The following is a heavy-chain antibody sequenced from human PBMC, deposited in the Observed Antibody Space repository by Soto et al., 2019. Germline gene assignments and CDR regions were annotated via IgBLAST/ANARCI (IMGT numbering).Heavy chain of an antibody. V-gene: IGHV3-30-3*01. CDR2: ISYDGSNK. CDR1: GFTFSSYA. J-gene: IGHJ4*02. Sequence: PGGSLRLSCAASGFTFSSYAMHWVRQAPGKGLEWVAVISYDGSNKYYADSVKGRFTISRDNSKNTLYLQMNSLRAGDTAVYYCARASEGDYLDYWGQGTLVAVAS. CDR3: ARASEGDYLDY.